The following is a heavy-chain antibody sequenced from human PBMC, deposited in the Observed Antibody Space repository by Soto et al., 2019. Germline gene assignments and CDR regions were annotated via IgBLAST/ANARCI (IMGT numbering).Heavy chain of an antibody. D-gene: IGHD3-9*01. CDR3: ARGSDYDILTGYSETYYYYGMDV. V-gene: IGHV1-69*13. CDR1: GGTFSSYA. J-gene: IGHJ6*01. CDR2: IIPIFGTA. Sequence: GASVKVSCKASGGTFSSYAISWVRQAPGQGLEWMGGIIPIFGTANYAQKFQGRVTITADESTSTAYMELSSLRSEDTAVYYCARGSDYDILTGYSETYYYYGMDVWGQGTTVTVSS.